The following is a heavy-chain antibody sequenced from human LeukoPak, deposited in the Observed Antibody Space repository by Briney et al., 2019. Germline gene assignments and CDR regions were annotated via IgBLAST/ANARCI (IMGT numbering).Heavy chain of an antibody. J-gene: IGHJ6*02. CDR3: ARDLNFRVLRFLEWLLGGMDV. CDR2: INPNSGGT. D-gene: IGHD3-3*01. Sequence: ASVKVSCKASGYTFTGYYMHWVRQAPGQGLEWMGWINPNSGGTNYAQQFQGRVTMTRDTSISTAYMELSRLRSDDTAVYYCARDLNFRVLRFLEWLLGGMDVWGQGTTVTVSS. CDR1: GYTFTGYY. V-gene: IGHV1-2*02.